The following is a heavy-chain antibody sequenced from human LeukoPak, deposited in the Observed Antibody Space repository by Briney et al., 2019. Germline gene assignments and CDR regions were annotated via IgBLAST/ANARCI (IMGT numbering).Heavy chain of an antibody. J-gene: IGHJ4*02. CDR1: GFTFRSYE. Sequence: GGSLRLSCAASGFTFRSYEMNWVRQAPGKGLEWVSYITADGTRKYDADSVKGRFTISRDNAKNSLYLQMNSLRVDDTAIYYCAREVQWELPDCWGQGTLVTVSS. CDR3: AREVQWELPDC. CDR2: ITADGTRK. D-gene: IGHD1-26*01. V-gene: IGHV3-48*03.